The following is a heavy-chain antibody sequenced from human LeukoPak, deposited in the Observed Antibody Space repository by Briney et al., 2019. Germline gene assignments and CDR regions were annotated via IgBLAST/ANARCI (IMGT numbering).Heavy chain of an antibody. CDR3: ARVDTTMITPFDY. V-gene: IGHV5-51*01. CDR2: IYPGDSDT. D-gene: IGHD5-18*01. J-gene: IGHJ4*02. CDR1: GYSFITYR. Sequence: GESLKISCKGSGYSFITYRIGWVRQMPGKGLEWMGMIYPGDSDTKYSPSFQGQVTISADKSISTAYLQWSSLTASDTAMYYCARVDTTMITPFDYWGQGTLVTVSS.